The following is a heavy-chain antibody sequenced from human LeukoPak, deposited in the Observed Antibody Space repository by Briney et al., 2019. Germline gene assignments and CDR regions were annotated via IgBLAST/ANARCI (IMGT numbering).Heavy chain of an antibody. CDR3: ARAPFVDTAMVTYDY. D-gene: IGHD5-18*01. CDR2: IYHSGST. Sequence: SETLSLTCTVSGGSISSGGYYWSWIRQPPGKGLEWIGYIYHSGSTYYNPSLKSRVTISVDRSKNQFSLKLSSVTAADTAVYYCARAPFVDTAMVTYDYWGQGTLVTVSS. CDR1: GGSISSGGYY. J-gene: IGHJ4*02. V-gene: IGHV4-30-2*01.